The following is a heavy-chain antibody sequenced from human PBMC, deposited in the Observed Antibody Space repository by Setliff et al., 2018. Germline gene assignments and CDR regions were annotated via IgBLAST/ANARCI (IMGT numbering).Heavy chain of an antibody. Sequence: GASVKVSCKTSGGTLSDNAMSWVRQAPGQGPEWMGGIIATVGGVSYAQKFQGRVTITADESTTTVYMELSSLTSEDTAMYYCARDPRDVYRRGGDCWGPGTLVTAPQ. CDR3: ARDPRDVYRRGGDC. CDR2: IIATVGGV. V-gene: IGHV1-69*13. D-gene: IGHD4-4*01. CDR1: GGTLSDNA. J-gene: IGHJ4*02.